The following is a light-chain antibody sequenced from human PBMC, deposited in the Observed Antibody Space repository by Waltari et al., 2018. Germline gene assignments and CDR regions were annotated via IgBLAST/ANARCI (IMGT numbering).Light chain of an antibody. V-gene: IGKV4-1*01. CDR1: QSVCNNSDKKNS. Sequence: DIVMTQSPDSLALSLGERASSNCRSNQSVCNNSDKKNSLAWYQQKPGQPPRLLIYWASTRESGVPDRFSGSGSGTDFALTISSLQAEDVAVYYCQQYYSARRTFGQGTKVEV. CDR2: WAS. CDR3: QQYYSARRT. J-gene: IGKJ1*01.